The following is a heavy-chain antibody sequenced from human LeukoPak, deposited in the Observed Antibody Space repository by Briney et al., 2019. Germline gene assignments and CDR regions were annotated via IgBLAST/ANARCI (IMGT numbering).Heavy chain of an antibody. CDR3: ARDTDQYCSGGSCYSAPNHNWFDP. J-gene: IGHJ5*02. CDR1: GGTFSSYA. Sequence: SVKVSCKTSGGTFSSYAISWVRQAPGQGLEWMGGIIPIFGTVNYAQKFQGRVTITTDESTSTAYMELSSLRSEDTAVYYCARDTDQYCSGGSCYSAPNHNWFDPWGREPWSPSPQ. D-gene: IGHD2-15*01. V-gene: IGHV1-69*05. CDR2: IIPIFGTV.